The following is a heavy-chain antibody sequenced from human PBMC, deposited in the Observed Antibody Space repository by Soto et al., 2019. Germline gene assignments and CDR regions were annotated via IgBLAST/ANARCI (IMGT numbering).Heavy chain of an antibody. CDR3: ARGGTSGWLKGAYDV. V-gene: IGHV1-69*01. D-gene: IGHD6-19*01. J-gene: IGHJ3*01. CDR2: IIPMFGIP. CDR1: GGTLNKHA. Sequence: QVQLVQSGAEVKKPGSSVKVSCKASGGTLNKHAITWVRRAPGEGLEWLGGIIPMFGIPNYSQKFQGRVTITADDSTNTSHMELNRLTSDDTAVYYCARGGTSGWLKGAYDVWGQGTMVTVSS.